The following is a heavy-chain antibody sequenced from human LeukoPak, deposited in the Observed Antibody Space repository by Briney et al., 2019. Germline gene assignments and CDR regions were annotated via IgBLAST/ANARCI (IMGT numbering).Heavy chain of an antibody. CDR3: ARQGSGNYLPPVNY. Sequence: SETLSLTCTVSGGSISSNNYYWGWIRQPPGKGLEWIGTIYYSGSTYYTPSLKSRVTISVDTSKIQFSLKLSSVTAAGTAVYYCARQGSGNYLPPVNYWGQGSLVTVSS. CDR1: GGSISSNNYY. J-gene: IGHJ4*02. V-gene: IGHV4-39*01. D-gene: IGHD1-26*01. CDR2: IYYSGST.